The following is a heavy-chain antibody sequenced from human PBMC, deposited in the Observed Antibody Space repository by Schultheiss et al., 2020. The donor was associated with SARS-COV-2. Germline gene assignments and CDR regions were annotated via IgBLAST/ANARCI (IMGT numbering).Heavy chain of an antibody. CDR3: ARDPGDMVRGVIMTYYYYGMDV. CDR1: GYTFTSYD. Sequence: ASVKVSCKASGYTFTSYDINWVRQATGQGLEWMGWMNPNSGNTGYAQKFQGRVTMTRDTSISTAYMELSRLRSDDTAVYYCARDPGDMVRGVIMTYYYYGMDVWGQGTTVTVSS. V-gene: IGHV1-8*01. CDR2: MNPNSGNT. D-gene: IGHD3-10*01. J-gene: IGHJ6*02.